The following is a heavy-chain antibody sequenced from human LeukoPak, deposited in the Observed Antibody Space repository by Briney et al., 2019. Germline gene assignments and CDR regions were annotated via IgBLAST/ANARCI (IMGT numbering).Heavy chain of an antibody. V-gene: IGHV4-59*11. J-gene: IGHJ5*02. CDR3: ARDSYYYDSSCYYNWFDP. CDR2: IHYSGST. D-gene: IGHD3-22*01. Sequence: SETLSLTCTVSGGSISSHYWSWIRQPPGKGLEWIGYIHYSGSTNYNPSLKSRVTISVDTSKNQFSLKLRSVTAADTAVYYCARDSYYYDSSCYYNWFDPWGQGTLVTVSS. CDR1: GGSISSHY.